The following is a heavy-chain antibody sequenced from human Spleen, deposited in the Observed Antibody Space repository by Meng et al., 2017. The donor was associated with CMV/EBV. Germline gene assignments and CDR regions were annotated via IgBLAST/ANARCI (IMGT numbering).Heavy chain of an antibody. D-gene: IGHD3-10*01. CDR1: GDSVSTDSAA. Sequence: SQTLSLTCAISGDSVSTDSAAWTWIRQSPSRGLERLGRTYYRSKWHNDYAVSVKSRISINPDTSRNQFSLQLNSVTPEDTAVYYCARIWAAAFDIWGQGTMVTVSS. V-gene: IGHV6-1*01. J-gene: IGHJ3*02. CDR2: TYYRSKWHN. CDR3: ARIWAAAFDI.